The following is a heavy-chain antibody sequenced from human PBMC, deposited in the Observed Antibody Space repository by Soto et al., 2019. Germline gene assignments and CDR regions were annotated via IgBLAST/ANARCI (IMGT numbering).Heavy chain of an antibody. J-gene: IGHJ4*02. V-gene: IGHV4-31*03. CDR1: VGSFAGVVSS. CDR2: IIYSGST. D-gene: IGHD4-17*01. Sequence: QGQWRGRGPDLGSLSRTLSLPALVPVGSFAGVVSSWSWFARHPGRGLEWIGYIIYSGSTYYNPSLKSRVTISVDTSKNQFSLKLSSVTAADTAVYYCASSTTVTTGIIDYWGQGTLVTVSS. CDR3: ASSTTVTTGIIDY.